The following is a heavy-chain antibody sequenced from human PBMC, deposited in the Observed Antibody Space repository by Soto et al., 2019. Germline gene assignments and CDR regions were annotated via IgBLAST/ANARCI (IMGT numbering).Heavy chain of an antibody. Sequence: QVQLVQSGAEVKKPGTSVKVSCKASGYIFSNYYMHWVRQAPGQGLEWMGVFNPSGDATHYAQSFQGRVSVTTDTSTSTVYMELSTLTSEDTAVYYCARRGKSKIGFDTWGQGTMVTVSS. CDR1: GYIFSNYY. D-gene: IGHD3-10*01. CDR3: ARRGKSKIGFDT. CDR2: FNPSGDAT. J-gene: IGHJ3*02. V-gene: IGHV1-46*01.